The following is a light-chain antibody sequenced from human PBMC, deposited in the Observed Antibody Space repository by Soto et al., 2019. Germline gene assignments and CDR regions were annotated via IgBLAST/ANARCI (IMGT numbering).Light chain of an antibody. Sequence: DIQLTQSPSSLSASVGDTVTIICQASQEINFYLNWYQQKPRKAPKLLIHDTSKLETGVPSRFSGSRSGTDFTLTISSLQPEDLATYHCQQYDNLPFTFGGGTKVDIK. CDR2: DTS. CDR1: QEINFY. CDR3: QQYDNLPFT. J-gene: IGKJ4*01. V-gene: IGKV1-33*01.